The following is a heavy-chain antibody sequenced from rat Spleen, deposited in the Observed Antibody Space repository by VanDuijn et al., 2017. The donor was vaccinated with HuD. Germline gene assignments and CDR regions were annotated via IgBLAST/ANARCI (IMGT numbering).Heavy chain of an antibody. J-gene: IGHJ2*01. Sequence: EVQLVESGGGLVQPGRSMKLSCAALGFTFSNYYMAWVRQAPTKGLEWVAHISTGGDKTFYRDSVKGRFTISRDNAKSTLYLQMDSLRSEDTATDYCARRDMGLTLFEYWGQGVMVTVSP. CDR3: ARRDMGLTLFEY. CDR2: ISTGGDKT. CDR1: GFTFSNYY. V-gene: IGHV5-25*01. D-gene: IGHD1-9*01.